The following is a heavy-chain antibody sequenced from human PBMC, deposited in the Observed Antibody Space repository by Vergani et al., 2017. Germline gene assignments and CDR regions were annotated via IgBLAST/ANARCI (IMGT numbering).Heavy chain of an antibody. CDR2: IKNTGDST. V-gene: IGHV3-23*01. Sequence: EVQLLQSEGAVVQPGGSLRLSCVASGFTFSSHAMSWVRQGHGQGLEWVSSIKNTGDSTHYADSVKGRFTISRDNAKNSLYLQMNSLRAEDTAVYYCARDLLAVADYGMDVWGQGTTVTVSS. CDR3: ARDLLAVADYGMDV. D-gene: IGHD6-19*01. J-gene: IGHJ6*02. CDR1: GFTFSSHA.